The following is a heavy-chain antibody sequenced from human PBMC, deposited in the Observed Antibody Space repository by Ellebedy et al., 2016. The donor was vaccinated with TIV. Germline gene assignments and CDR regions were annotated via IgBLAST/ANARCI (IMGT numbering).Heavy chain of an antibody. CDR3: ARHASYYDSSGYSGYYFDY. CDR1: GGSISSSSYY. Sequence: MPPETLSLTCTVSGGSISSSSYYWGWIRQPPGKGLEWIGSIYFSGSTYYNPSLKSRVTTSVDTSKNQFSLKLSSVTAADTAVYYCARHASYYDSSGYSGYYFDYWGQGTLVTVSS. J-gene: IGHJ4*02. D-gene: IGHD3-22*01. V-gene: IGHV4-39*01. CDR2: IYFSGST.